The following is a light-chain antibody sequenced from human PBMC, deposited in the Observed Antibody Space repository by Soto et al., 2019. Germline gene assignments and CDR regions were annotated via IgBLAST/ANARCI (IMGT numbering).Light chain of an antibody. CDR3: CAYAGSYTYV. V-gene: IGLV2-11*01. Sequence: QSVLTQPRSVSGSPGQSVTISCTGTNSDVGGYEHVSWYQQHPGKAPKLMIFDMNKRPSGVPDRFSGFRSGSTASLTISGLQAEDEADYYCCAYAGSYTYVFVTGTKVTVL. CDR1: NSDVGGYEH. J-gene: IGLJ1*01. CDR2: DMN.